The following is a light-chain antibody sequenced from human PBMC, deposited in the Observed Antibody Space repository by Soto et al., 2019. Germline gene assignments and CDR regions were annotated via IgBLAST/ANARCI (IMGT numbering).Light chain of an antibody. J-gene: IGLJ3*02. Sequence: QSVLTQPPSASGTPGQRVTISCSGSSSNIGSNYVCWYQQHPGKAPKLMIYEVNKRPSGVPDRFSGSKSGNTASLTVSGLQAGDEADYYCSSFAANDNVVFGGGTKLTVL. CDR3: SSFAANDNVV. CDR2: EVN. CDR1: SSNIGSNY. V-gene: IGLV2-8*01.